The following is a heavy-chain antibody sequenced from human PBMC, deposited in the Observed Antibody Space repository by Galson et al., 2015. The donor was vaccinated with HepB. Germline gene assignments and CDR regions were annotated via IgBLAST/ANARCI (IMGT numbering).Heavy chain of an antibody. CDR1: GFTFGDYA. D-gene: IGHD6-13*01. J-gene: IGHJ4*02. Sequence: SLRLSCAASGFTFGDYAMSWVRQAPGKGLEWVGFIRSKAYGGTTEYAASVKGRFTISRDDSKSIAYLQMNSLKTEDTAVYYCTRDRPDSRVTDDYWGQGTLVTVSS. CDR3: TRDRPDSRVTDDY. CDR2: IRSKAYGGTT. V-gene: IGHV3-49*04.